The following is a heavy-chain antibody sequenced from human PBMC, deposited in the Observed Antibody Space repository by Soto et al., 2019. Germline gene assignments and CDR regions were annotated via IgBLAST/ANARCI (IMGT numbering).Heavy chain of an antibody. V-gene: IGHV4-59*01. CDR3: ARASSSADWYFDL. CDR2: IYYSGST. CDR1: GGSINSYY. J-gene: IGHJ2*01. Sequence: QVQLQESGPGLVKPSETLSLTCTVSGGSINSYYWSWIRQPPGKGLEWIGYIYYSGSTNYNPSLKSRVTISVDPSKNQFSLKLGYVTAADTAVYFCARASSSADWYFDLWGRGTLVTVSS. D-gene: IGHD6-6*01.